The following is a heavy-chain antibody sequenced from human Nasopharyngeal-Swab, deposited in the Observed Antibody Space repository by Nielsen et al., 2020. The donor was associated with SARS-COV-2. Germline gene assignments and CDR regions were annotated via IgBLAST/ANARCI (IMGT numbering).Heavy chain of an antibody. CDR3: ARGASIPGTFDY. J-gene: IGHJ4*02. CDR1: GFTFSSYD. CDR2: IGTAGDT. Sequence: GESLKISCAASGFTFSSYDMQWVRQATGKGLEWVSTIGTAGDTYYSGSVKGRFTISRENAKSSLYLQMNSLRVEDTAVYYCARGASIPGTFDYWGQGTLVTVSS. D-gene: IGHD1-26*01. V-gene: IGHV3-13*01.